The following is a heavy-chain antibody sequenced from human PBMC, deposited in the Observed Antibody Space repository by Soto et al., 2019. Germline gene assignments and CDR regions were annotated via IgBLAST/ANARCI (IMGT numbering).Heavy chain of an antibody. CDR2: IYSGGST. CDR3: ARVRGYDFWSGYFPHNYYYYMDV. CDR1: GFTVSSNY. J-gene: IGHJ6*03. Sequence: EVQLVESGGGLVQPGGSLRLSCAASGFTVSSNYMSWVRQAPGKGLEWVSVIYSGGSTYYADSVKGRFTISRDNSKNTLYLQMNSLSAEDTAVYYCARVRGYDFWSGYFPHNYYYYMDVWGKGTTVTVSS. V-gene: IGHV3-66*01. D-gene: IGHD3-3*01.